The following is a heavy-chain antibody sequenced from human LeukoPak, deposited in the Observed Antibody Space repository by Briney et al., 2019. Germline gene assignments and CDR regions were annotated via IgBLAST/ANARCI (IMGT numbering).Heavy chain of an antibody. CDR1: GGTFSSYA. V-gene: IGHV1-69*13. D-gene: IGHD5-24*01. CDR3: AREGHGPFWFDP. Sequence: GASVKVSCKASGGTFSSYAISWVRQAPGQGLEWMGGIIPIFGTANYAQKFQGRVTITADESTSTAYMELSSLRSEDTAVYCCAREGHGPFWFDPWGQGTLVTVSS. J-gene: IGHJ5*02. CDR2: IIPIFGTA.